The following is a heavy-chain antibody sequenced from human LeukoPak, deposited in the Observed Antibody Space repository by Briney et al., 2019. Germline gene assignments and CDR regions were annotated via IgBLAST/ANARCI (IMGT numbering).Heavy chain of an antibody. CDR3: AIKGDLSDYSYYYYIDV. CDR2: ISSSDSHI. Sequence: GGSLRLSCEASGLTFSDYTMIWVRQAPGKGLEWVSSISSSDSHISYADSLKGRFTVSRDNAKNSLYLQMNNLRAEDTAVYYCAIKGDLSDYSYYYYIDVWGKGTTVTVSS. J-gene: IGHJ6*03. V-gene: IGHV3-21*06. CDR1: GLTFSDYT.